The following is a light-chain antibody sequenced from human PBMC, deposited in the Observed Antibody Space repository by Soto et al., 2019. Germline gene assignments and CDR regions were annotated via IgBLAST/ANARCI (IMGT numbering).Light chain of an antibody. CDR2: GVS. J-gene: IGKJ1*01. V-gene: IGKV3-20*01. Sequence: EIVLTQSPGTLSFSPLEKATLSCRASQSVGDTFLSWYQQKPGLAPRLLIYGVSNRATGIPDRFSGSGSGTDFILTISRLEPEDFALYYCGQFVSSPPRTFGQGTKVDIK. CDR3: GQFVSSPPRT. CDR1: QSVGDTF.